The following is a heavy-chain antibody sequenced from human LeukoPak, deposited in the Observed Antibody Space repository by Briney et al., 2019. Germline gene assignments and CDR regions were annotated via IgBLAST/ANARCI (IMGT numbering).Heavy chain of an antibody. J-gene: IGHJ3*01. V-gene: IGHV3-21*01. CDR3: ASSGSHPSF. D-gene: IGHD1-26*01. CDR1: GFTFSSYS. Sequence: GGSLRLSCAASGFTFSSYSMTWVRQAPGKGLEWVSSISSSSNYIYYADSVKGRFTISRGNAKNSLYLQMNSLRAEDTAMYYCASSGSHPSFWGQGTMVTVSS. CDR2: ISSSSNYI.